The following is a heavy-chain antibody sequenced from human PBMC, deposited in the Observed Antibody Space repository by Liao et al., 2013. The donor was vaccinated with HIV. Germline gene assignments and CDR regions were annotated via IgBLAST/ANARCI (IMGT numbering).Heavy chain of an antibody. CDR1: GGSISSGSYY. Sequence: QVQLQESGPGLVKPSQTLSLTCTVSGGSISSGSYYWSWIRQPAAKGLEWIGRIYTSGSTNYNPSLKSRVTISVDTSKNQFSLKLSSVTAADTAVYYCARSMLLRPNWFDPWGQGTLVTVSS. J-gene: IGHJ5*02. CDR3: ARSMLLRPNWFDP. V-gene: IGHV4-61*02. D-gene: IGHD2-15*01. CDR2: IYTSGST.